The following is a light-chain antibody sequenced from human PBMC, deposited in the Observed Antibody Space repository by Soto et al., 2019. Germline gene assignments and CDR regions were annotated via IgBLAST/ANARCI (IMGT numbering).Light chain of an antibody. CDR2: DAS. CDR1: QSVSSY. J-gene: IGKJ4*01. Sequence: EIVLTQSPATLSLSPGERATLSCRASQSVSSYLAWYQQKPGQAPRLLIYDASNRATGIPARFSGSGSGTDFTLTISSLEPEDFAIYYYQQRSNWPPVTFGGGTKVESK. V-gene: IGKV3-11*01. CDR3: QQRSNWPPVT.